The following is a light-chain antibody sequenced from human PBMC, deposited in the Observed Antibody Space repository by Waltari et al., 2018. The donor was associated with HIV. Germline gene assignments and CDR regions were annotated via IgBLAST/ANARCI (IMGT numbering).Light chain of an antibody. J-gene: IGLJ3*02. Sequence: QAVVTQEPSLTVSPGGTVTLTCASSTGAVTSGHYPYWFQQKPGQVPMTLIYETSNQPAWTPARFSCSLLGGEAALTLSDAQPEDEADYYCLLSYSGVRVFGGGTKLTVL. CDR2: ETS. CDR1: TGAVTSGHY. CDR3: LLSYSGVRV. V-gene: IGLV7-46*01.